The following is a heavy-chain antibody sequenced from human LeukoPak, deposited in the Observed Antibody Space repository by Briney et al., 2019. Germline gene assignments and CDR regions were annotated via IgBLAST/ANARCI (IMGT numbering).Heavy chain of an antibody. Sequence: GGSLRLSCAASGFTFSSYAMSWVRQVPGKGLEWVSGISGSGGNTHSADSVKGRFTISRDNSKNTLYPQMNSLRAEDTAVYYCAKATVTTFADYFDYRGQGTLVTVSS. CDR1: GFTFSSYA. V-gene: IGHV3-23*01. J-gene: IGHJ4*02. CDR2: ISGSGGNT. CDR3: AKATVTTFADYFDY. D-gene: IGHD4-11*01.